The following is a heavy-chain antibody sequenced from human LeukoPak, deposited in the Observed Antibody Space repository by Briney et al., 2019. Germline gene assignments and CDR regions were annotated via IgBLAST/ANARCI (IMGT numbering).Heavy chain of an antibody. V-gene: IGHV1-2*02. D-gene: IGHD5-18*01. CDR3: ARGGWSGYSYGSEPEKYFDY. Sequence: ASVKVSCKASGYTFTGYYIHWVRQAPGQGLEWMGWINPNSGGTNDAQKFQGRVTMTTDTSISTAYMELSRLRSDDTAVYYCARGGWSGYSYGSEPEKYFDYWAQGTLVTVSS. CDR1: GYTFTGYY. J-gene: IGHJ4*02. CDR2: INPNSGGT.